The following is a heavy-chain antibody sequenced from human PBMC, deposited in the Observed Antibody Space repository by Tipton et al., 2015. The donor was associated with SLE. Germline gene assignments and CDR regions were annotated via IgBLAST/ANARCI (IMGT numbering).Heavy chain of an antibody. CDR1: RGSITTNGYY. CDR2: FYYTGST. CDR3: ARLPERTFGYFDH. J-gene: IGHJ4*02. Sequence: TLSLTCTVSRGSITTNGYYWGWVRQPPGKGLEWIGSFYYTGSTYFNPSLKSRVTILVDPSKNHFSLKLTSVTAADTALYYCARLPERTFGYFDHWGQGTLVTVSS. D-gene: IGHD3-10*01. V-gene: IGHV4-39*02.